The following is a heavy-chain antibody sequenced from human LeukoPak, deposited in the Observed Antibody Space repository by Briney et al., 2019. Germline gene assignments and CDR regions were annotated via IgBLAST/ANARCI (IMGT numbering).Heavy chain of an antibody. Sequence: PSGTLSLTCAVSGGSISSSNWWSWVRPPPGKGLEWIGEIYHSGSTNYNASLKSRVTISVDKSKNQFSLKLSSVTAADTAVYYCASRPFTMVRGVSTFDYWGQGTLVTVSS. J-gene: IGHJ4*02. CDR1: GGSISSSNW. CDR2: IYHSGST. V-gene: IGHV4-4*02. CDR3: ASRPFTMVRGVSTFDY. D-gene: IGHD3-10*01.